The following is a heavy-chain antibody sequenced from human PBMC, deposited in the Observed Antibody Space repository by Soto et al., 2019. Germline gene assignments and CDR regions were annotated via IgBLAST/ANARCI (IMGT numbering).Heavy chain of an antibody. CDR3: ATYRKFFQI. Sequence: SETLSLTCAVYGGSFSGYYWSWIRQPPGKGLDWIGEINHGGSTNYNPSLKSRVTISIDTSKNQFSLKLSSVTAADTAVYYCATYRKFFQIWGQGTKVTVSS. J-gene: IGHJ3*02. CDR1: GGSFSGYY. CDR2: INHGGST. V-gene: IGHV4-34*01.